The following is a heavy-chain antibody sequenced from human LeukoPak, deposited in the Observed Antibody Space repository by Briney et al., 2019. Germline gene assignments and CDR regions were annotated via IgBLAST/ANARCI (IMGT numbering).Heavy chain of an antibody. CDR3: ASPTIRYFDWLLPAAYYYSGMDV. D-gene: IGHD3-9*01. CDR2: RNPNSGNT. Sequence: ASVKVSCKASVYTFTSYDINWVRQATGQGLEGMGWRNPNSGNTGYAQKFQGRVTMTRNTSISPASLELSSLTSEDTAVYYCASPTIRYFDWLLPAAYYYSGMDVWGQGTTVTVSS. CDR1: VYTFTSYD. J-gene: IGHJ6*02. V-gene: IGHV1-8*01.